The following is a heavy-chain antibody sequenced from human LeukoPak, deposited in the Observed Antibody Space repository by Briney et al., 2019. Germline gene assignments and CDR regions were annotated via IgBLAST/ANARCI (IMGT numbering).Heavy chain of an antibody. Sequence: GGSLRLSCAASGFTFSSYAMHWVRQAPGKGLGWVAVISYDGSNKYYADSVKGRFTISRDNSKNTLYLQMNSLRAEDTAVYYCARVGLQLIIDYWGQGTLVTVSS. CDR2: ISYDGSNK. D-gene: IGHD5-24*01. CDR1: GFTFSSYA. CDR3: ARVGLQLIIDY. V-gene: IGHV3-30-3*01. J-gene: IGHJ4*02.